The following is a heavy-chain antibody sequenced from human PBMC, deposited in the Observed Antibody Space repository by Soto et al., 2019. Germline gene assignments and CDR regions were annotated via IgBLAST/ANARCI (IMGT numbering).Heavy chain of an antibody. V-gene: IGHV3-20*01. Sequence: EVQLVESGGGVVRPWGSLRLSCAASGFTFDDYGMSWVRQAPGKGLEWVSGINWNGGSTGYADSVKGRFTISRDNAKNSLYLQMNSLRAEDTALYHCARGRGYCSSTSCYAGAFDIWGQGTMVTVSS. D-gene: IGHD2-2*01. J-gene: IGHJ3*02. CDR1: GFTFDDYG. CDR2: INWNGGST. CDR3: ARGRGYCSSTSCYAGAFDI.